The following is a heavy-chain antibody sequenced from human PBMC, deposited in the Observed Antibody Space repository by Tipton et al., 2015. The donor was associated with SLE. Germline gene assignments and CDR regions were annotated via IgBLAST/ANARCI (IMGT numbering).Heavy chain of an antibody. V-gene: IGHV4-31*03. CDR1: GASISSGGYQ. Sequence: TLSLTCTVSGASISSGGYQWNWIRQYPGKGLEWIGYVYSSGNTYYNPSLKSRITISVDTSQNQFSLKLSSVTAADTAVYYCARFMISVGFDYWGQGTLVTVSS. CDR3: ARFMISVGFDY. J-gene: IGHJ4*02. CDR2: VYSSGNT. D-gene: IGHD3-16*01.